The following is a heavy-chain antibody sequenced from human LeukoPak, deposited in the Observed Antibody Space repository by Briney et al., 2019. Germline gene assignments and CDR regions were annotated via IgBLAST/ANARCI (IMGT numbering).Heavy chain of an antibody. CDR2: IVVGSGNT. Sequence: PVKVSCKASGFTFTSSAMQWVRQARGQRLEWIGWIVVGSGNTNYAQKLQGRVTMTTDTSTSTAYMELRSLRSDDTAVYYCARDASGSYSHFDYWGQGTLVTVSS. V-gene: IGHV1-58*02. CDR3: ARDASGSYSHFDY. D-gene: IGHD1-26*01. CDR1: GFTFTSSA. J-gene: IGHJ4*02.